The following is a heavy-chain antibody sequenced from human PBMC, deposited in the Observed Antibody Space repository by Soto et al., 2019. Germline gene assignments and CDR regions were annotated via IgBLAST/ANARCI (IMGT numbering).Heavy chain of an antibody. Sequence: SETLSLTCTVSGGSNSCGGSYLIWIRNYPGKGLELIGYIYYSGTTYYNPSLKSRVTISVDTSKNQFSLKLSSVTAADTAVYYCARLTQGYCSGGSCASTTRTLDYWGQGTLVTVS. CDR3: ARLTQGYCSGGSCASTTRTLDY. J-gene: IGHJ4*02. CDR2: IYYSGTT. CDR1: GGSNSCGGSY. D-gene: IGHD2-15*01. V-gene: IGHV4-31*03.